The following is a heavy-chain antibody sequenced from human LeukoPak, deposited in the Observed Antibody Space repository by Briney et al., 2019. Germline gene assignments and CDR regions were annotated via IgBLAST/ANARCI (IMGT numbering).Heavy chain of an antibody. CDR3: ARRGTDGYNEYYYYGMDV. CDR1: GFTFSSYS. V-gene: IGHV3-21*01. CDR2: ISSSSSYI. Sequence: SGGSLRLSCAASGFTFSSYSMNWVRQAPGKGLEWVSSISSSSSYIYYADSVKGRFTISRDNAKNSLYLQMNSLRAEDTAVYYCARRGTDGYNEYYYYGMDVWGQGTTVTVSS. D-gene: IGHD5-24*01. J-gene: IGHJ6*02.